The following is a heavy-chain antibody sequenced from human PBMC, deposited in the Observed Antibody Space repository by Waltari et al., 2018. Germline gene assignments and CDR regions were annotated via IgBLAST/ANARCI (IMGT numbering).Heavy chain of an antibody. J-gene: IGHJ4*02. CDR1: GFTFSSYA. CDR2: ISGSGGST. V-gene: IGHV3-23*01. D-gene: IGHD6-13*01. CDR3: AKDLRPSSQPKRSFDY. Sequence: EVQLLESGGGLVQPGGSLRLSCAASGFTFSSYAMSWVRQATGKGLEWVSAISGSGGSTYYADSVKGRFTISRDNSKTTLYLQMNSLRAEDTAVYYCAKDLRPSSQPKRSFDYWGQGTLVTVSS.